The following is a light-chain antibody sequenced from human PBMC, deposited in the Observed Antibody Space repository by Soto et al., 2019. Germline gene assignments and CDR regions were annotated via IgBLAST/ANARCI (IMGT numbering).Light chain of an antibody. V-gene: IGKV3-20*01. CDR1: ESVSNTF. CDR2: GAS. CDR3: HQFGTSPYT. Sequence: ELVLTQSPGTLSLSPGDIATLSCRASESVSNTFLVWYQQKPGQTPRLLIYGASRRASGIPDRFSGSGSGTDFTLTISRLEPEDFAVYYCHQFGTSPYTFGQGTKLEIK. J-gene: IGKJ2*01.